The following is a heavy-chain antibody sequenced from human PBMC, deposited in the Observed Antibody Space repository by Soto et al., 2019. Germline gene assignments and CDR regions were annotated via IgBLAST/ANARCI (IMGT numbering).Heavy chain of an antibody. CDR2: ISYDGSNK. J-gene: IGHJ4*02. Sequence: GGSLRLSCAASGFTFSSYGMHWVRQAPGKGLEWVAVISYDGSNKYYADSVKGRFTISRDNSKNTLYLQMNSLRAEDTAVYYCAKARKRGVLRYFDLGKDYWGQGTLVTVSS. V-gene: IGHV3-30*18. CDR1: GFTFSSYG. CDR3: AKARKRGVLRYFDLGKDY. D-gene: IGHD3-9*01.